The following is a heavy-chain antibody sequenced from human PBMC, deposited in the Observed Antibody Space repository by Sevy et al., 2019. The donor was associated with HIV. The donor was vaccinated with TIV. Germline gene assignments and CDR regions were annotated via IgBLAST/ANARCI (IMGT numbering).Heavy chain of an antibody. CDR3: ARDRVLRFLEWFDAFDI. V-gene: IGHV3-30*04. CDR2: ISYDGSNK. Sequence: GGSLRLSCAASGFTFSSYAMHWVRQAPGKGLEWVAVISYDGSNKYYADSVKGRFTISRDNSKNTVYLQMNSLRAEDTAVYYCARDRVLRFLEWFDAFDIWGQGTMVTVSS. CDR1: GFTFSSYA. D-gene: IGHD3-3*01. J-gene: IGHJ3*02.